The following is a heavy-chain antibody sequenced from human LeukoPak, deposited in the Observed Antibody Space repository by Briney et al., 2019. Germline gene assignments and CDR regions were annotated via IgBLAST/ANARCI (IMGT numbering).Heavy chain of an antibody. CDR2: INHSGST. Sequence: SETLSLTCAVYGGSFSGYYWSWIRQPPGKGLEWIGEINHSGSTNYNPSLKSRVTISVDTSKNQFSLKLSSVTAADTAVYYCARVGYSSSWSFDSWGQGTLVTVSS. V-gene: IGHV4-34*01. J-gene: IGHJ4*02. D-gene: IGHD6-13*01. CDR3: ARVGYSSSWSFDS. CDR1: GGSFSGYY.